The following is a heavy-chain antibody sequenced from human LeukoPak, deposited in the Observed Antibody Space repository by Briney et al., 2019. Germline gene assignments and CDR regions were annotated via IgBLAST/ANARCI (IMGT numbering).Heavy chain of an antibody. CDR2: FDPEDDEA. CDR3: ATASGYYNYYYYMDV. J-gene: IGHJ6*03. Sequence: ASVKVSCKVSGYTLTELSMHWVRQTPGKGLEWMGGFDPEDDEAVYPQKFQGRVTMTEDTSTDTAYMELSSLRSEDTAVYYCATASGYYNYYYYMDVWGKGTTVTVSS. CDR1: GYTLTELS. D-gene: IGHD3-3*01. V-gene: IGHV1-24*01.